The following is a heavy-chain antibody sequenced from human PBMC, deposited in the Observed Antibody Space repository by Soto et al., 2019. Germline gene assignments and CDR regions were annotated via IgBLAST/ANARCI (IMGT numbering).Heavy chain of an antibody. J-gene: IGHJ4*02. CDR1: GGSISSYY. D-gene: IGHD3-22*01. V-gene: IGHV4-59*01. CDR2: IYYSGST. CDR3: ASGFYYDSSGYYPNRGFYFDY. Sequence: SETLSLTCTVSGGSISSYYWSWIRQPPGKGLEWMGYIYYSGSTNYNPSLKSRVTISVDTSKNQFSLKLSSVTAADTAVYYCASGFYYDSSGYYPNRGFYFDYWGQGTLVTVSS.